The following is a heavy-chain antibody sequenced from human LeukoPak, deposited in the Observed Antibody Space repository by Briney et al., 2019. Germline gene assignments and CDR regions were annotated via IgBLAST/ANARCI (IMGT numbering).Heavy chain of an antibody. J-gene: IGHJ3*02. D-gene: IGHD2-2*01. CDR2: IYHSGST. V-gene: IGHV4-38-2*02. CDR3: ARVGGYCSSTSCYWDPENAFDI. CDR1: GYSISSGYY. Sequence: NPSETLSLTCTVSGYSISSGYYGGWIRQPPGKGLEWIGSIYHSGSTYYNPSLKSRVTISVDTSKNQFSLKLSSVTAADTAVYYCARVGGYCSSTSCYWDPENAFDIWGQGTMVTVSS.